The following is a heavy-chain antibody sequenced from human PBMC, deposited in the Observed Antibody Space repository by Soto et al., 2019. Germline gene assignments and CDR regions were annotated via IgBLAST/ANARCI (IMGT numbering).Heavy chain of an antibody. CDR3: ARTEPERRAFDI. Sequence: ASVKFSCKASGGTFSSYAISWVRQAPGQGLEWMGGIIPIFGTANYAQKLQGRVTITADKSTSTAYMELSSLRSEDTAVYYCARTEPERRAFDIWGQGTMVTVSS. CDR1: GGTFSSYA. D-gene: IGHD1-1*01. J-gene: IGHJ3*02. CDR2: IIPIFGTA. V-gene: IGHV1-69*06.